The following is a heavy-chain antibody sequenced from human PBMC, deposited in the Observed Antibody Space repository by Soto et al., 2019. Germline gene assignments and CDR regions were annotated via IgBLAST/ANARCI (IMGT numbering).Heavy chain of an antibody. V-gene: IGHV1-18*01. Sequence: ASVKVSCKASGYTFTSYGISWVRQAPGQGLEWMGWISAYNGNTNYAQKLQGRVTMTTDTSTSTAYMELRSLRSDDTAVYYCASEEPHTHYYDSSGFDYWGQGTLVTVSS. CDR2: ISAYNGNT. CDR3: ASEEPHTHYYDSSGFDY. D-gene: IGHD3-22*01. J-gene: IGHJ4*02. CDR1: GYTFTSYG.